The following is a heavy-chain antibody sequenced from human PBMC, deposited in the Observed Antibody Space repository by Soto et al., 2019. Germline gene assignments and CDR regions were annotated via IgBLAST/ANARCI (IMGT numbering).Heavy chain of an antibody. CDR2: IIPIFGTA. Sequence: QVQLVQSGAEVKKPGSSVKVSCKASGGTFSSYAISWVRQAPGQGLEWMGGIIPIFGTANYAQKFQGRVTITADESTSTAHMELSSLRSEDTAVYYCARDISRVRVAGLSYGMDVWGQGTTVTVSS. J-gene: IGHJ6*02. CDR1: GGTFSSYA. D-gene: IGHD3-10*01. V-gene: IGHV1-69*01. CDR3: ARDISRVRVAGLSYGMDV.